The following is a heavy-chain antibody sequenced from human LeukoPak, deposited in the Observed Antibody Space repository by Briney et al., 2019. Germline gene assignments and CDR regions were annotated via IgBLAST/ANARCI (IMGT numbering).Heavy chain of an antibody. CDR2: ISAYNGNT. CDR3: ARQHHSSSWPFDY. Sequence: ASVKVSCKASGYTFIGYYMHWVRQAPGQGLEWMGWISAYNGNTNYAQKLQGRVTMTTDTSTSTAYMELRSLRSDDTAVYYCARQHHSSSWPFDYWGQGTLVTVSS. V-gene: IGHV1-18*04. J-gene: IGHJ4*02. CDR1: GYTFIGYY. D-gene: IGHD6-13*01.